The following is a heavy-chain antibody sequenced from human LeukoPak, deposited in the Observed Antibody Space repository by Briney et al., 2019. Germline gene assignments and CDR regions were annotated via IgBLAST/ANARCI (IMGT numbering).Heavy chain of an antibody. CDR1: GGSVSSGSYY. CDR2: IYYSEST. Sequence: SETLSLTCTVSGGSVSSGSYYWSWIRQPPGKGLEWIGYIYYSESTNYNPSLKSRVTISVDTSKNQFSLKLSSVTAADTAVYYCARYWLLDSWFDPWGQGTLVTVSS. D-gene: IGHD3-9*01. CDR3: ARYWLLDSWFDP. J-gene: IGHJ5*02. V-gene: IGHV4-61*01.